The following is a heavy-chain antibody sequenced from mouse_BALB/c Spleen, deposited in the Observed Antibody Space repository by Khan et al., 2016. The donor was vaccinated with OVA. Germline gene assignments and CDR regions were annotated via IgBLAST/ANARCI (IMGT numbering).Heavy chain of an antibody. D-gene: IGHD1-1*01. Sequence: EVQLQESGPELVKPGASVKISCKASGYSFTGYFMNWVMQSHGKSLEWIGRINPHIGETFYNPKFKGKATLPVDDSSSTAHMELRILSSEDSAVYYCSSIYRSDFDYWGQGTTLTVSS. CDR2: INPHIGET. CDR3: SSIYRSDFDY. J-gene: IGHJ2*01. V-gene: IGHV1-20*02. CDR1: GYSFTGYF.